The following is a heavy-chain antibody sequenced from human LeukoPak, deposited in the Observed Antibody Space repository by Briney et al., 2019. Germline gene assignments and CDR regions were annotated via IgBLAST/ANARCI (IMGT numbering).Heavy chain of an antibody. CDR3: ARGTMTTVTYYFDY. D-gene: IGHD4-17*01. Sequence: PSETLSLTCSVSGASVSSASYYWTWIRQPPGKGLEWIGYIYDSGNTNSNPSLKSRVAISLDTSKNQFSLKLSSVTAADTAVYYCARGTMTTVTYYFDYWGQGTLVTVSS. CDR1: GASVSSASYY. J-gene: IGHJ4*02. V-gene: IGHV4-61*01. CDR2: IYDSGNT.